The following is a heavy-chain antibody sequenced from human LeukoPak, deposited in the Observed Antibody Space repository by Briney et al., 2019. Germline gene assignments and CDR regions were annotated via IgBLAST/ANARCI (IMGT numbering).Heavy chain of an antibody. V-gene: IGHV3-21*01. Sequence: GGSLRLSCAASGFTFSSYSMNWVRQAPGKGLEWVSFMSGSSNYIYYADSVKGRFTISRDNANNSLYLQMNRLRAEDTAVYYCARVGSTWSYFDYWGQGTLVTVSS. D-gene: IGHD6-13*01. CDR3: ARVGSTWSYFDY. J-gene: IGHJ4*02. CDR2: MSGSSNYI. CDR1: GFTFSSYS.